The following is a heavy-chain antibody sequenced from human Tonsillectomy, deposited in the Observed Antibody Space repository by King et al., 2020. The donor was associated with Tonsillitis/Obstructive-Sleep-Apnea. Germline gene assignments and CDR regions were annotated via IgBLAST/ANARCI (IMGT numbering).Heavy chain of an antibody. V-gene: IGHV1-46*01. CDR3: ARDPKSSADYGPGGHYFDF. Sequence: VQLVQSGAEVKKPGASVKVSCKTSGFTFTSYYMHWLRQAPGQGLAWMGILNPSGGSTSYSQTFQGRVTMTRDTSTSTVYMELSSLTSEDTAVYYCARDPKSSADYGPGGHYFDFWGQGTLVTVSS. CDR2: LNPSGGST. CDR1: GFTFTSYY. D-gene: IGHD4-17*01. J-gene: IGHJ4*02.